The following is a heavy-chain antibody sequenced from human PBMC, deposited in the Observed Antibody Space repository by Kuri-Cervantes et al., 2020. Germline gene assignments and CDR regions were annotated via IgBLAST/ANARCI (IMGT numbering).Heavy chain of an antibody. V-gene: IGHV4-4*07. D-gene: IGHD4-11*01. CDR2: IYTSGST. CDR1: GGSISSYY. J-gene: IGHJ5*02. Sequence: SETLSLTCTVSGGSISSYYWSWIRQPAGKGLEWIGRIYTSGSTNYNPSLKSRVTMSVDMSKNQFSLKLSSVTAADTAVYYCARDHYSNYVWGMNWFDPWGQGTLVTVSS. CDR3: ARDHYSNYVWGMNWFDP.